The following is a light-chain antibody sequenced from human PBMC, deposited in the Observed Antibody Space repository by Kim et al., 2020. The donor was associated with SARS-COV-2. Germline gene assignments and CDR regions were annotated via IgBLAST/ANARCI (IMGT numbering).Light chain of an antibody. CDR2: GAS. CDR1: QRLSSAC. CDR3: QQHGYAPLYT. Sequence: SPEDRATLSSSAVQRLSSACFAWYRQKPGQAHRLLIHGASSRATGIPDRFSGGGSGTDFTLTISRLEPEDFAVYFCQQHGYAPLYTFGQGTKLEI. J-gene: IGKJ2*01. V-gene: IGKV3-20*01.